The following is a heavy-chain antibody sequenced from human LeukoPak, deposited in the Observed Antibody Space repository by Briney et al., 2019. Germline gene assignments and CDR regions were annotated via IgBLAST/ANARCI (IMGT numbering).Heavy chain of an antibody. CDR3: ARNGDDSSGDAFDI. V-gene: IGHV1-18*01. D-gene: IGHD3-22*01. J-gene: IGHJ3*02. CDR2: ISAYNGNT. CDR1: GYTFTSYA. Sequence: ASVKVSCKASGYTFTSYAMHWVRQAPGQGLEWMGWISAYNGNTNYAQKLQGRVTMTTDTSTSTAYMELRSLRSDDTAVYYCARNGDDSSGDAFDIWGQGTMVTVSS.